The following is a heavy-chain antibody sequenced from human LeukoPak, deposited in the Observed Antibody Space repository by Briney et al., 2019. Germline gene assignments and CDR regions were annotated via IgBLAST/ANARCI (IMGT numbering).Heavy chain of an antibody. V-gene: IGHV4-34*01. J-gene: IGHJ4*02. CDR2: VNHSGST. CDR1: GGSFSGYC. Sequence: SETLSLTCAVYGGSFSGYCWSWIRQPPGKGLEWIGEVNHSGSTNYSPSLKSRVTISVDTSKNQFSLKLRSVTAADTAVYYCAREGIRRDGYRRVDYWGQGTLVTVSS. D-gene: IGHD5-24*01. CDR3: AREGIRRDGYRRVDY.